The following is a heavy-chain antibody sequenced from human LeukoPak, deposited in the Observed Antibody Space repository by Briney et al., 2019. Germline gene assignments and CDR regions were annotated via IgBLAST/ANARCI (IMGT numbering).Heavy chain of an antibody. D-gene: IGHD3-9*01. CDR1: GGSISSGSYY. Sequence: SETLSLTCTVSGGSISSGSYYWSWIRQPAGKGLEWIGRIYISGSTNYNPSLESRVTISVDTSKNQFSLKLSSVTAADTAVYYCARDNYDILTGDQWIDYWGQGTLVTVSS. CDR2: IYISGST. CDR3: ARDNYDILTGDQWIDY. V-gene: IGHV4-61*02. J-gene: IGHJ4*02.